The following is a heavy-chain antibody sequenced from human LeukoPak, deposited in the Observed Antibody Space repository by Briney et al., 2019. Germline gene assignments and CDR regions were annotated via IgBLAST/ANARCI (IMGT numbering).Heavy chain of an antibody. CDR2: VSGSGGST. CDR3: AKANYYDNSGYYYFDY. Sequence: GGSLRLSCAASGFTFSSYAMSWVRQAPGKGLEWVSGVSGSGGSTYYADSVQGRFTISRGKSKNTLYLQMNSLRVEDTALYYCAKANYYDNSGYYYFDYWGQGTLVTVSS. J-gene: IGHJ4*02. V-gene: IGHV3-23*01. CDR1: GFTFSSYA. D-gene: IGHD3-22*01.